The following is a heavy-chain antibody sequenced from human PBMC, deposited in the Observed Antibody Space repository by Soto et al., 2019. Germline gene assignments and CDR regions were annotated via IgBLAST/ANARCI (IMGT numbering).Heavy chain of an antibody. D-gene: IGHD2-15*01. V-gene: IGHV1-69*13. CDR2: IIPIFGTA. Sequence: SVKVSCKASGGTFSSYAISWVRQAPGQGLEWMGGIIPIFGTANYAQKFQGRVTITADESASTAYMELSSLRSEDTAVYYCARGSGYCSGGSCYAVSYYYYGMDVWGQGTTVTVSS. CDR1: GGTFSSYA. CDR3: ARGSGYCSGGSCYAVSYYYYGMDV. J-gene: IGHJ6*02.